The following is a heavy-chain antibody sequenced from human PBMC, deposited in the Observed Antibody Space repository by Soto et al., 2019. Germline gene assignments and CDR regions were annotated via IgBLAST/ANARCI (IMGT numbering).Heavy chain of an antibody. CDR2: ISYDGSDK. CDR3: AREALGSSGWLDY. V-gene: IGHV3-30-3*01. J-gene: IGHJ4*02. D-gene: IGHD6-19*01. Sequence: QVQVVESGGGVVQPGRSLRLSCAASGFTFSNYAMHWVRQAPGKGLEWVTVISYDGSDKYYADSVKGRFTISRDNSKNPVYLQMNSLRAEDTAVYYCAREALGSSGWLDYWGQGPLVTVSS. CDR1: GFTFSNYA.